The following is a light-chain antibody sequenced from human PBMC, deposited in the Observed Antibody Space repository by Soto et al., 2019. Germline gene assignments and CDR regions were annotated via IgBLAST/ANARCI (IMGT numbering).Light chain of an antibody. Sequence: AIRMTQSPSSFSASTGDRVTITCRASQGISSYLAWYQQKPGKAPKLLIYAASTLQSGVPSRFSGSGSGTDFTLTIRCLQSEDFATYYCQQYYSYSGWKCGQGNTGAIK. CDR1: QGISSY. CDR3: QQYYSYSGWK. V-gene: IGKV1-8*01. CDR2: AAS. J-gene: IGKJ1*01.